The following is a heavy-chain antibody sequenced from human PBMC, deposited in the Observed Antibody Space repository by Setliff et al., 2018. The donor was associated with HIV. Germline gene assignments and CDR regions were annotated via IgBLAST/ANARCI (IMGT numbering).Heavy chain of an antibody. CDR1: GFTFSDVW. V-gene: IGHV3-15*01. D-gene: IGHD2-8*02. Sequence: PGGSLRLSCVVSGFTFSDVWMTWVRQAPGKGLEWVGRIKSNSDGGTSDYAAAVKDRFSFSRDDSKFMLYLQMDSLEIEDTAVYFCSTGPTRVSDGVADFWGPGTLVTVSS. J-gene: IGHJ4*02. CDR3: STGPTRVSDGVADF. CDR2: IKSNSDGGTS.